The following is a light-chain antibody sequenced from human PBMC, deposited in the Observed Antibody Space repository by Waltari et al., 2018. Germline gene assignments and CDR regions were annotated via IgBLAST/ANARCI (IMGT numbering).Light chain of an antibody. J-gene: IGLJ2*01. CDR1: GSAAGASED. Sequence: QSALTQPASVSGSPGQSITIPCSGVGSAAGASEDVSWHQHHPGQAPQVTIYDVTNRPSGVSDRFSASKSANTASLTISRLQPEDEADYYCSSQTLDGLVLFGGGTRLTVL. CDR3: SSQTLDGLVL. V-gene: IGLV2-14*03. CDR2: DVT.